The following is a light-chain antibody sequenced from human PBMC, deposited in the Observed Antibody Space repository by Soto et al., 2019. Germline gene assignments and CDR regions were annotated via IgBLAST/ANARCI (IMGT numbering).Light chain of an antibody. CDR2: DAS. J-gene: IGKJ1*01. Sequence: EIVLTQSPCTLSLSPGERATLSCRARQSVSGSYLAWYQQKPGQSPRLLIYDASSRATGIPDRFSGSGSGTDFTLTISRLEPEDFAVYYCQQYATIPWTFGQGTKVESK. CDR3: QQYATIPWT. V-gene: IGKV3-20*01. CDR1: QSVSGSY.